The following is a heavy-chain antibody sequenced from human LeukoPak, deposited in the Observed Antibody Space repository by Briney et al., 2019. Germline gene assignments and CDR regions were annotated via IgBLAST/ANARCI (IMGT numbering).Heavy chain of an antibody. D-gene: IGHD4-17*01. Sequence: ASVEVSCKASGYTFTAYYIHWVRQAPGQGLEWMGWINPNSGGTNYAQKIQGRVTMTRDTSINTAYMELSRLRSDNTAVYYCARGERDGDLDSWGQGTLVTVSS. V-gene: IGHV1-2*02. CDR1: GYTFTAYY. CDR3: ARGERDGDLDS. J-gene: IGHJ4*02. CDR2: INPNSGGT.